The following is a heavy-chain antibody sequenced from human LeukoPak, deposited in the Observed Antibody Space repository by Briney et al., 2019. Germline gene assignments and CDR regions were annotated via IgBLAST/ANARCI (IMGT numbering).Heavy chain of an antibody. CDR3: ARDVGVYGDYAILGY. Sequence: GGSLRLSCAASRFTFSSYAMNWVRQAPGKGLEWLSFISSNSRTILYTDSVKGRFTTSRDNAKNSLYLQMNNLRAEDSAVYYCARDVGVYGDYAILGYWGQGTLVTVSS. CDR1: RFTFSSYA. J-gene: IGHJ4*02. CDR2: ISSNSRTI. V-gene: IGHV3-48*01. D-gene: IGHD4-17*01.